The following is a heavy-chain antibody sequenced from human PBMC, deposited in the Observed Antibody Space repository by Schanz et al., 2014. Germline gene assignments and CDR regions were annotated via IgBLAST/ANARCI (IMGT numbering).Heavy chain of an antibody. V-gene: IGHV3-23*04. J-gene: IGHJ4*02. CDR3: AKDRSWDYDSSGYFDY. CDR1: GFPFSDYF. CDR2: ISGSGAST. Sequence: VQLVDSGGGLVKPGGSLRLSCTASGFPFSDYFMAWIRQPPGRGLEWVSGISGSGASTYYADSVKGRFTISRDNSNKTVDLQMNSLRAEDTAVYYCAKDRSWDYDSSGYFDYWGQGTLVTVSS. D-gene: IGHD3-22*01.